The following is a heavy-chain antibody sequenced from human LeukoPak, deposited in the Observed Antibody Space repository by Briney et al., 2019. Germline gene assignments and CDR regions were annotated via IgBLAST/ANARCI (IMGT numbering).Heavy chain of an antibody. V-gene: IGHV3-74*01. CDR3: SRSAYYDGSGNYYDY. D-gene: IGHD3-22*01. CDR1: GLTFSSYW. CDR2: ISDGGSTT. J-gene: IGHJ4*02. Sequence: GGSLRLSCAASGLTFSSYWMHWVRQAPGKGLVWVSRISDGGSTTTYADSVKGRFTISRDNAKNTLYLQMNGLRAEDTAVYYCSRSAYYDGSGNYYDYWGQGTLVTVSS.